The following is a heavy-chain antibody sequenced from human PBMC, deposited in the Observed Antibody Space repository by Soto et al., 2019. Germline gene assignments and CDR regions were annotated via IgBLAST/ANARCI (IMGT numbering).Heavy chain of an antibody. D-gene: IGHD3-16*01. Sequence: PGGSLRLSCAASGFTFTSYAMTWVRQAPEKGLEWVSSISASGGTTYYTDSVKGRFTISRDNSKNTLFLQMNSLRAEDKAVYYCAKAWGWFDPWGQGTLVTVSS. V-gene: IGHV3-23*01. J-gene: IGHJ5*02. CDR3: AKAWGWFDP. CDR2: ISASGGTT. CDR1: GFTFTSYA.